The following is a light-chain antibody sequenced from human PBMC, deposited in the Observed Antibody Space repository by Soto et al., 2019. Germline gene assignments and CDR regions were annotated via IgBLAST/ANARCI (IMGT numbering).Light chain of an antibody. J-gene: IGKJ5*01. CDR3: QQYGSSPPIT. CDR1: QGTSTL. V-gene: IGKV3-20*01. Sequence: EIVLTQSPGTLSLSPGGRATLFGSVSQGTSTLLAWYQQKPGQAPRLLIYGASSRATGIPDRFSGSGSGTDFTLTISRLEPEDFAVYYCQQYGSSPPITFGQGTRLEIK. CDR2: GAS.